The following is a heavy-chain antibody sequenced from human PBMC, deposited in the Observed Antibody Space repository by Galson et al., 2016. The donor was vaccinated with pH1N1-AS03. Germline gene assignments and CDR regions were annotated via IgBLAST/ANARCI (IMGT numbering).Heavy chain of an antibody. Sequence: QSGAEVKKPGEPLKISCKGSGYTFTNYWTAWVRQMPGKGLEWMGLIFARDSDTRYSPSFQGQVTISADKSINTAYLQWSSLKASDTAMYYCARATGTAGGVDYWGRGTLVSVSS. CDR3: ARATGTAGGVDY. V-gene: IGHV5-51*01. CDR1: GYTFTNYW. D-gene: IGHD1-1*01. CDR2: IFARDSDT. J-gene: IGHJ4*02.